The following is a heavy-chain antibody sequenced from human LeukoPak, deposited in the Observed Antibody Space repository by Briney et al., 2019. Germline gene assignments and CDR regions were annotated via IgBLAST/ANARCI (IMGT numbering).Heavy chain of an antibody. V-gene: IGHV3-33*01. D-gene: IGHD2-21*01. J-gene: IGHJ4*02. Sequence: GRSLRLSCAASGFTFSNYGMHWVRQAPGKGLEWVVVMWFDGSNEYYADSVKGRFTISRDNSKNTLYLQMSSLRAEDTAVYYCARGALRDIYYFDYWGQGTLVTVSS. CDR1: GFTFSNYG. CDR3: ARGALRDIYYFDY. CDR2: MWFDGSNE.